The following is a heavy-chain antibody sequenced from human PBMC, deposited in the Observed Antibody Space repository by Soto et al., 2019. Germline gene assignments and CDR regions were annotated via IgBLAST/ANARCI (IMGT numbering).Heavy chain of an antibody. J-gene: IGHJ6*02. V-gene: IGHV6-1*01. D-gene: IGHD5-12*01. Sequence: SQTLSHTCAISGDSVSSDSAAWNWIRQSPSTGLEWLGRTYYRPKWYNDYAVSVKSRITINPHTPKNQFSLQLNSVTPEDTAVYYCASGDDYDYYYYGMDAWGQGTTVTVSS. CDR2: TYYRPKWYN. CDR3: ASGDDYDYYYYGMDA. CDR1: GDSVSSDSAA.